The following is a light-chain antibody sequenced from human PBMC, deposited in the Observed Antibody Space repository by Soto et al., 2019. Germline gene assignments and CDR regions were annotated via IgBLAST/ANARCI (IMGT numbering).Light chain of an antibody. CDR3: QQRSSWPLT. CDR1: QSVSNNY. J-gene: IGKJ4*01. CDR2: DAS. Sequence: EIVLTQSPGTLSLSPGEGATLSCRASQSVSNNYLAWYQQKPGQAPRLLIYDASNRATGIPARFSGSGSGTDFSLTISSLEPEDFAVYYCQQRSSWPLTFGGGTKVDI. V-gene: IGKV3-11*01.